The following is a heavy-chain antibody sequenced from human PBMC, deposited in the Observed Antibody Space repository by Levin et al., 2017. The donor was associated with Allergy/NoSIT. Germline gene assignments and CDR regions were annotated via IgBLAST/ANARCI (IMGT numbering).Heavy chain of an antibody. CDR2: INSSGDST. CDR3: SKLTGAFVY. J-gene: IGHJ4*02. V-gene: IGHV3-23*01. D-gene: IGHD7-27*01. CDR1: GFTFSSYA. Sequence: GESLKISCAASGFTFSSYAMNWVRQAPGKGLEWVSAINSSGDSTFYADSVKGRFTISRDNSKNTLYLQMNNLRAEDMALYYCSKLTGAFVYWGQGTLVTVSS.